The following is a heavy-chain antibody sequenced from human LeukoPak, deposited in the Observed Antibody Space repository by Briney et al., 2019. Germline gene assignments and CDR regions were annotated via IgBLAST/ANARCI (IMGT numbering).Heavy chain of an antibody. CDR3: ARSRRGEFDP. CDR2: ISSSSSYI. Sequence: GGSLRLSCAASGFTFSSYSMNWVRRAPGKGLEWVSSISSSSSYIYYADSVKGRFTISRDNAKNSLYLQMNSLRAEDTAVYYCARSRRGEFDPWGQGTLVTVSS. V-gene: IGHV3-21*01. CDR1: GFTFSSYS. D-gene: IGHD6-13*01. J-gene: IGHJ5*02.